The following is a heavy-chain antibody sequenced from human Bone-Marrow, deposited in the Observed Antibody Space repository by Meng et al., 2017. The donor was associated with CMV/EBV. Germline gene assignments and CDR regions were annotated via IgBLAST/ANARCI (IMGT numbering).Heavy chain of an antibody. V-gene: IGHV3-74*01. CDR3: ARDGEYYDFWSGLPDY. J-gene: IGHJ4*02. Sequence: GESLKISWAASGFTFSSYWMHWVRQAPGKGLVWVSRIKRDGSSTSYADSVKGRFTISRDNAKNTLYLQMNSLRAEDTAVYYCARDGEYYDFWSGLPDYWGQGTLVTVSS. CDR2: IKRDGSST. CDR1: GFTFSSYW. D-gene: IGHD3-3*01.